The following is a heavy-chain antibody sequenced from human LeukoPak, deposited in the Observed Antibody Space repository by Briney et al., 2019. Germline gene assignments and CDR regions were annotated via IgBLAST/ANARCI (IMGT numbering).Heavy chain of an antibody. Sequence: SETLSLTCTVSGGSISSYYWSWIRQPAGKGLEWIGRIYTSGSTNYNPSLKSRVTMSVDTSKNQFSLKLSSVTAADTAVYYCARVGYSGYDSYYGMDVWGQGTTVTVSS. CDR2: IYTSGST. CDR1: GGSISSYY. V-gene: IGHV4-4*07. D-gene: IGHD5-12*01. CDR3: ARVGYSGYDSYYGMDV. J-gene: IGHJ6*02.